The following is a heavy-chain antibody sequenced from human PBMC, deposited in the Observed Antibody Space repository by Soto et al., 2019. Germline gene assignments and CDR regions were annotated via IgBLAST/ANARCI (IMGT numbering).Heavy chain of an antibody. D-gene: IGHD3-22*01. CDR2: IIPIFGTA. CDR3: ARGSYYYDSSGYDFDY. CDR1: GGTFISYA. V-gene: IGHV1-69*01. Sequence: SVKVTCKASGGTFISYAIIWVRQAPGQGLEWMGGIIPIFGTANYAQKFQGRVTITADESTSTAYMELSSLRSEDTAVYYCARGSYYYDSSGYDFDYWGQGTLVTVSS. J-gene: IGHJ4*02.